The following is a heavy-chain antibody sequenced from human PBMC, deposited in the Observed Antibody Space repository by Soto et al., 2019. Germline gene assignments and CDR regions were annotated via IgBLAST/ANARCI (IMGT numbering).Heavy chain of an antibody. D-gene: IGHD3-22*01. V-gene: IGHV3-48*03. Sequence: EVQLVESGGGLVQPGGSLRLSCAASGFTFSSYEMNWVRQAPGKGLEWVSYISSSGSTIYYADSVKGRFTISRDNAKNSLYLQMNSLRAEDTAVYYCAGAYYYDSSGFTWGQGTLVTVSS. CDR2: ISSSGSTI. J-gene: IGHJ5*02. CDR3: AGAYYYDSSGFT. CDR1: GFTFSSYE.